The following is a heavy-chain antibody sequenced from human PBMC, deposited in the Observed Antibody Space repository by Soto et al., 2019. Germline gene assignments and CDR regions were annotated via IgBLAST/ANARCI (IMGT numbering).Heavy chain of an antibody. CDR3: ARGAIYGDYSPYYFDY. CDR1: GGSISSGDYY. Sequence: QVQLQESGPGLVKPSQTLSLTCTVSGGSISSGDYYWSWIRQPPGKGLEWIGYIYYSGSTYYNPSLKSRVTISVDTSKNQFSLKLSSVTAADTAVYYCARGAIYGDYSPYYFDYWGQGTLVTVSS. CDR2: IYYSGST. J-gene: IGHJ4*02. V-gene: IGHV4-30-4*01. D-gene: IGHD4-17*01.